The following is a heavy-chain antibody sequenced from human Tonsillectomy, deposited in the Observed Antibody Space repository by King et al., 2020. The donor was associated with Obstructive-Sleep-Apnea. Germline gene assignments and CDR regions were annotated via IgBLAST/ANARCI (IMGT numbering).Heavy chain of an antibody. CDR1: GGSISSSSYY. J-gene: IGHJ3*02. CDR3: AGITGTTYAFDI. V-gene: IGHV4-39*07. CDR2: IYYTGST. Sequence: QLQESGPGLVEPSETLSLTCTVSGGSISSSSYYWGWIRQPPGKGLEWIGSIYYTGSTYYNPSLKRRVTISVDTSKNQFSLKLSSVTAADTAVYYCAGITGTTYAFDIWGQGTMVTVSS. D-gene: IGHD1-7*01.